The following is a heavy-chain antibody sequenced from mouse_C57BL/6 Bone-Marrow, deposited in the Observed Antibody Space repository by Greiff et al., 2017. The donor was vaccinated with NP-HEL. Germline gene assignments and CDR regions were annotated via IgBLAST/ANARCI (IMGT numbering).Heavy chain of an antibody. D-gene: IGHD1-1*01. V-gene: IGHV1-22*01. J-gene: IGHJ2*01. CDR1: GYTFTDYN. Sequence: VQLQQSGPELVKPGASVKMSCKASGYTFTDYNMHWVKQSHGKSLEWIGYINPNNGGTSYNQKFKGKATLTVNKSSSTAYMELRSLTSEDYAVYYCARLDLTTVVARDYWGQGTTLTVSS. CDR3: ARLDLTTVVARDY. CDR2: INPNNGGT.